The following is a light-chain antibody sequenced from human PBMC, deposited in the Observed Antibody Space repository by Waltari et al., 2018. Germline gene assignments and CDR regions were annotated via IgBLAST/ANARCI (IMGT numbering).Light chain of an antibody. V-gene: IGLV3-21*02. CDR1: NTGSKS. CDR2: DDN. CDR3: QLWDSNSDHWV. J-gene: IGLJ3*02. Sequence: SYVLTQPPSVAVAPGHTATLTCGGDNTGSKSVQWFQQKSGQAPLRVVYDDNDRPSAIPERFSGSSSGNTATLTIDRVEAGDEADYYCQLWDSNSDHWVFGGGTKLTVL.